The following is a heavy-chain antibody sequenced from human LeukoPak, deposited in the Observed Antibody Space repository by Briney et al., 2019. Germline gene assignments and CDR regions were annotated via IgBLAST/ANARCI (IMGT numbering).Heavy chain of an antibody. V-gene: IGHV3-48*03. CDR3: RRRVSQEGMDV. CDR1: GFTLSSYE. J-gene: IGHJ6*02. Sequence: AGGSQRLSCAASGFTLSSYEFNWVRQAPGKGLEWVSYISRSADIIQYSDSVRGRFTSSRDNAMNSLYLQMNSLRDEDTAVYYCRRRVSQEGMDVWGQGATVIVSS. CDR2: ISRSADII.